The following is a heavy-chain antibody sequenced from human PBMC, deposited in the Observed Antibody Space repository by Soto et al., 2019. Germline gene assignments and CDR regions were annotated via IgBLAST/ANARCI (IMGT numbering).Heavy chain of an antibody. CDR3: ARDPSTTGYYGLDV. V-gene: IGHV3-53*01. CDR2: IYSGGVT. J-gene: IGHJ6*02. CDR1: GFSVNNYQ. D-gene: IGHD6-13*01. Sequence: EMQLVESGGGLIQPGGSLRLSCAASGFSVNNYQMNWVRQAPGKGLEWVSVIYSGGVTYYAGSVTGRFTITRDNFKNTVYLQMNSLRAEDTAMYYCARDPSTTGYYGLDVWGQGTTVTVSS.